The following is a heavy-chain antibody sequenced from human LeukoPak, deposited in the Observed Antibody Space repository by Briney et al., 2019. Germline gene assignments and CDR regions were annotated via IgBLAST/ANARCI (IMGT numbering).Heavy chain of an antibody. V-gene: IGHV4-34*01. Sequence: SETLSLTCAVYGGSFSGYYWSWIRQPPGKGLEWIGEINHSGSTNYNPSLKSRVTISVGTSKNQFSLKLSSVTAADTAVYYCARAYYGSGSLLTFDYWGQGTLVTVSS. CDR3: ARAYYGSGSLLTFDY. CDR2: INHSGST. CDR1: GGSFSGYY. D-gene: IGHD3-10*01. J-gene: IGHJ4*02.